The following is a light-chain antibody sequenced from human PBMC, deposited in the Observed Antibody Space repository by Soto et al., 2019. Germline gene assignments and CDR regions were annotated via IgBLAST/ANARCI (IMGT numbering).Light chain of an antibody. CDR2: EVT. V-gene: IGLV2-14*01. J-gene: IGLJ1*01. CDR3: SSYTSSNTLV. Sequence: QSALTQPGSVSGSPGQSITISCTGGSSDIGGYNYVSWFQQHPGKAPKLMIYEVTNRPSGVSNRFSGSKSGSTASLTISGLQAEDEADYYCSSYTSSNTLVFGTGTKLTVL. CDR1: SSDIGGYNY.